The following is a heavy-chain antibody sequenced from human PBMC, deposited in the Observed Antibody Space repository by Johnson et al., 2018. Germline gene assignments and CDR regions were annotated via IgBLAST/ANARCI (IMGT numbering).Heavy chain of an antibody. Sequence: VQLVESGGALVQPGGSLRLSCAASGFIFSAYPMSWVRQAPGKGLEWLSYISSGSTSTYYADSVKSRFTISRDNAKSSLYLQMNSLRAEDTAVYYCAREYSGSSVRPFDIWGQGAMVTVSS. CDR1: GFIFSAYP. CDR3: AREYSGSSVRPFDI. D-gene: IGHD6-6*01. V-gene: IGHV3-48*01. J-gene: IGHJ3*02. CDR2: ISSGSTST.